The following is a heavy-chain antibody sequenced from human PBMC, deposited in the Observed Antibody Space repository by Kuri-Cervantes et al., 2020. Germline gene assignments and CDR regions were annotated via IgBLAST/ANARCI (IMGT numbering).Heavy chain of an antibody. J-gene: IGHJ6*02. Sequence: GGSLRLPCAASGFTFSSYAMSWIRQAPGKGLVWVSAISGSGGSTYYAASVKGLFTISRDNSKNTLYLQMNSLRAEDTAVYYCARGWDLPGGMDVWGRGTAVTVSS. CDR3: ARGWDLPGGMDV. V-gene: IGHV3-23*01. D-gene: IGHD1-26*01. CDR1: GFTFSSYA. CDR2: ISGSGGST.